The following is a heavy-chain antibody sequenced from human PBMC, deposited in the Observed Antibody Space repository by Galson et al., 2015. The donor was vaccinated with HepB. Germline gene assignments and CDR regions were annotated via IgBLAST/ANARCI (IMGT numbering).Heavy chain of an antibody. V-gene: IGHV3-23*01. J-gene: IGHJ4*02. CDR1: GFTFSSCD. CDR2: IRYNGGST. CDR3: AKVNWNLGRDF. D-gene: IGHD1-1*01. Sequence: SLRLSCADSGFTFSSCDMNWVRQAPGKGLEWVSGIRYNGGSTYYADSVRGRFTIYRVNSRNTVYLQMNSLRAEDTAIYYCAKVNWNLGRDFWGQGTLVTVSS.